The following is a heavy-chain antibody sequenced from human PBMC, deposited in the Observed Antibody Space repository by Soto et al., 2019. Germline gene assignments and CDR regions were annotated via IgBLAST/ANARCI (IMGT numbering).Heavy chain of an antibody. Sequence: GGSLRLSCAASGFTFSSYGMHWVRQAPGKGLEWVAVISYDGSNKYYADSVKGRFTISRDNSKNTLYLQMNSLRAEVTAVYYCANSPGTNIVVVPAAMSPHLDYYYYYYMDVWGKGTTVTVSS. J-gene: IGHJ6*03. CDR1: GFTFSSYG. V-gene: IGHV3-30*18. CDR2: ISYDGSNK. D-gene: IGHD2-2*01. CDR3: ANSPGTNIVVVPAAMSPHLDYYYYYYMDV.